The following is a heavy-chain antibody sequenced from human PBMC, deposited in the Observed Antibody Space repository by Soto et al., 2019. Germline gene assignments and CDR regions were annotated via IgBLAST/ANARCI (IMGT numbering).Heavy chain of an antibody. D-gene: IGHD2-21*01. V-gene: IGHV1-8*01. CDR3: ARGPPFFGDEFDY. Sequence: EASVKVSCKASGYTFTSYDINWVRQATGQGLEWMGWMNPNSGNTGYAQKFQGRVTMTRNTSISTAYMELSSLRSEDTAVYYCARGPPFFGDEFDYWGQGTLVTVSS. CDR1: GYTFTSYD. J-gene: IGHJ4*02. CDR2: MNPNSGNT.